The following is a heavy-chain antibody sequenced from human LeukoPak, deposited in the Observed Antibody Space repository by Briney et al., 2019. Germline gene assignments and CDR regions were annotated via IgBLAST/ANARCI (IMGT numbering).Heavy chain of an antibody. D-gene: IGHD6-6*01. CDR2: IIPIFGTA. Sequence: ASVKVSCKASGYTFTSYDINWVRQAPGQGLEWMGGIIPIFGTANYAQKFQGRVTITTDESTSTAYMELSSLRSEDTAVYYCARGGIAARLYYFDYWGQGTLVTVSS. V-gene: IGHV1-69*05. CDR1: GYTFTSYD. CDR3: ARGGIAARLYYFDY. J-gene: IGHJ4*02.